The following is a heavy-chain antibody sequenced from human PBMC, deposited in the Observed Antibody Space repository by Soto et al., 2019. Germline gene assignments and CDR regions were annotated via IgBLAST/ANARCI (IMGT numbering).Heavy chain of an antibody. J-gene: IGHJ6*02. D-gene: IGHD2-15*01. CDR3: ARGGYCSGASCAYMGHYYYYGMDV. V-gene: IGHV4-59*08. Sequence: SETLSLTCTVSGGSISNYYWSWIRQPPGKGLEWIGYIYYSGSTDYNPSLKSPVTISVGTSKNQFSLKLSSVTAADTAMYYCARGGYCSGASCAYMGHYYYYGMDVWGQGTTVTVSS. CDR1: GGSISNYY. CDR2: IYYSGST.